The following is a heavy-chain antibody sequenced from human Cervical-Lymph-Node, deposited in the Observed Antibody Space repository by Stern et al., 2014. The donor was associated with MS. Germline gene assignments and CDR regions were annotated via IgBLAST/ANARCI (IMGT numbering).Heavy chain of an antibody. CDR2: IYWDDDK. Sequence: QVTLKESGPTLVKPTQTLALTCTFSGFSLSTSGVGVGWIRQPPGKALEWLAVIYWDDDKRYSPSLKSRLTIIKDTSKNQVVLMMTNMDPGDTAIYYCAHRSTRYTWNYVLFDYWGQGTLVTVSS. V-gene: IGHV2-5*02. D-gene: IGHD1-7*01. J-gene: IGHJ4*02. CDR1: GFSLSTSGVG. CDR3: AHRSTRYTWNYVLFDY.